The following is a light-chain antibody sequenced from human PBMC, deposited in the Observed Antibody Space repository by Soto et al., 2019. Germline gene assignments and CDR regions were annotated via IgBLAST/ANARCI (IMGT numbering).Light chain of an antibody. CDR1: QSLLHSNGYNY. CDR2: LGS. Sequence: DIVMTQSPLSLPVTPGEPASISCRSSQSLLHSNGYNYLDWYLQKPGQSPQLLIYLGSNRASGVPDRFSGSGSGTDFTLKISRVEAEDVGVYYCMQALQTHFTVGQGTRMEIK. V-gene: IGKV2-28*01. J-gene: IGKJ5*01. CDR3: MQALQTHFT.